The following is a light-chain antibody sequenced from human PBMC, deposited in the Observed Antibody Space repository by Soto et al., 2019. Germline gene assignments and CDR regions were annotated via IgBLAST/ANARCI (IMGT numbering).Light chain of an antibody. CDR3: QQYDSLSLI. CDR1: QDIHSF. CDR2: DAS. V-gene: IGKV1-33*01. Sequence: DIQMTQSPSSLSASVGDRVTIACQATQDIHSFLAWYQQKPGKAPKFLIFDASNLERGVPSRFSGSGSGTDFTLTISSLQHEDIATYFCQQYDSLSLIFGGGTKVEV. J-gene: IGKJ4*01.